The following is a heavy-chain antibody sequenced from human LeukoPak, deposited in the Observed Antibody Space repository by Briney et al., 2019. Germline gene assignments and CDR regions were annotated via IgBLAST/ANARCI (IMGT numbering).Heavy chain of an antibody. CDR2: IYTSGST. CDR1: GGSISSGSYY. CDR3: ARGESYDILTGDWFDP. V-gene: IGHV4-61*02. J-gene: IGHJ5*02. Sequence: SETLSLTCTVSGGSISSGSYYWSWIRQPAGKGLEWIGRIYTSGSTNYNPSLKSRVTISVDTSKNQFSLKLSSVTAADTAVCYCARGESYDILTGDWFDPWGQGTLVTVSS. D-gene: IGHD3-9*01.